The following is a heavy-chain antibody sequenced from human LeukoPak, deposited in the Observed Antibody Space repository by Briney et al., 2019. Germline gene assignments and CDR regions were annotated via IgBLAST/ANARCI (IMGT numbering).Heavy chain of an antibody. CDR2: ISAYNGNT. CDR3: AVTAGDLDY. CDR1: GYTFTSYG. V-gene: IGHV1-18*01. Sequence: ASVKVSCKASGYTFTSYGISWVRQAPGQGLEWMGWISAYNGNTNYAQKLQGRVTITADKSTSTAYMELSSLRSEDTAVYYCAVTAGDLDYWGQGTLVTVSS. D-gene: IGHD5-18*01. J-gene: IGHJ4*02.